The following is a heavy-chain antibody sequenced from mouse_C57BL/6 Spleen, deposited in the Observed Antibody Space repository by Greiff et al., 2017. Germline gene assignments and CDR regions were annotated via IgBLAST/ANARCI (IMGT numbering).Heavy chain of an antibody. CDR2: INPSNGGT. Sequence: QVQLQQPGTELVKPGASVKLSCKASGYTFTSYWMHWVKQRPGQGLEWIGNINPSNGGTNYNEKFKSKATLTVDQSSRTAYMQLSSLTSEDSAVYYCAREGYAYAYFDYWGQGTTLTVSS. CDR1: GYTFTSYW. CDR3: AREGYAYAYFDY. D-gene: IGHD2-2*01. J-gene: IGHJ2*01. V-gene: IGHV1-53*01.